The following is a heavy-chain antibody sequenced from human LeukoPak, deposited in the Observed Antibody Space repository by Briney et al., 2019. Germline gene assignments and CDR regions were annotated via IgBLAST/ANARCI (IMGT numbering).Heavy chain of an antibody. D-gene: IGHD1-26*01. V-gene: IGHV4-31*03. CDR1: GGSISSGGYY. CDR3: ARGRGVGAPSGFFDY. J-gene: IGHJ4*02. CDR2: IYYSGST. Sequence: SETLSLTCTVSGGSISSGGYYWSWLRQHPGKGLEWIGYIYYSGSTYYNPSLKSRVTISVDTSKNQFSLNLTSVTAADTVVYYCARGRGVGAPSGFFDYWGQGTLVTVSS.